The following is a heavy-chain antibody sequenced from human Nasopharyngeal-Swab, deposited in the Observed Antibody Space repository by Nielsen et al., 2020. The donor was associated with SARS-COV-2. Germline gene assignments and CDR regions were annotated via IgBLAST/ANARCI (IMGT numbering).Heavy chain of an antibody. V-gene: IGHV4-38-2*02. CDR1: GFSITSGYY. D-gene: IGHD2-21*02. CDR2: IFRSGDV. Sequence: SETLSLTCTVSGFSITSGYYWGWIRLPPGKGPEYIGSIFRSGDVRYSPSLSSRVTMSVDTSKHQMSLRLRSATAAETAMYYCARLGYGDYEADYWGQGILVTVFS. J-gene: IGHJ4*02. CDR3: ARLGYGDYEADY.